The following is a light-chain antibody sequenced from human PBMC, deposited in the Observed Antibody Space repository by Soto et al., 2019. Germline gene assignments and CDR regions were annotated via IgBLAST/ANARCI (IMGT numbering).Light chain of an antibody. CDR1: SSDVGGYNY. CDR3: SSYTTSNTRQIV. V-gene: IGLV2-14*03. J-gene: IGLJ1*01. CDR2: DVT. Sequence: QSVLKQPASVSGSPGQSITISCTGTSSDVGGYNYVSWYQHHPGKAPKLIIYDVTNRPSGVSNPFSGSRSGNMASLTISGLQPEDEADYYCSSYTTSNTRQIVFGTGTKVTVL.